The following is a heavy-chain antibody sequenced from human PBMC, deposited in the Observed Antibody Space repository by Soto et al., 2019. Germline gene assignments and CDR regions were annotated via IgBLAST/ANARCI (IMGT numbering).Heavy chain of an antibody. CDR3: AYGSSSAWIDY. CDR2: AYFSGGNT. Sequence: LSLTCSVSGDSMRGYHFYWGWIRQAPGKGLEWIGSAYFSGGNTYYNPSLKSRVSISVDTSKNEFSLRLTSLTAADTAVYFCAYGSSSAWIDYWGQGTLVTVS. J-gene: IGHJ4*02. D-gene: IGHD6-25*01. CDR1: GDSMRGYHFY. V-gene: IGHV4-39*01.